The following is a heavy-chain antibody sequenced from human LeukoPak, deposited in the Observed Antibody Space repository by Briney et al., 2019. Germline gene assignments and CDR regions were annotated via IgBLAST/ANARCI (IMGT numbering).Heavy chain of an antibody. CDR2: ISSSSSYI. D-gene: IGHD6-13*01. CDR3: AREAYSSSPYFDY. Sequence: GSLRLSCAASGFTFDDYAMHWVRQAPGKGLEWVSSISSSSSYIYYADSVKGRFTISRDNAKNSLYLQMNSLRAEDTAVYYCAREAYSSSPYFDYWGREPWSPSPQ. CDR1: GFTFDDYA. V-gene: IGHV3-21*01. J-gene: IGHJ4*02.